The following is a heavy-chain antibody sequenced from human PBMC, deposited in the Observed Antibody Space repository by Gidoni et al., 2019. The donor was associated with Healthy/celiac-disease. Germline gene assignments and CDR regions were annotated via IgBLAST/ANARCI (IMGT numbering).Heavy chain of an antibody. J-gene: IGHJ6*02. CDR3: ARWPDWAYYYGMDV. CDR2: SSSSSSTI. V-gene: IGHV3-48*01. CDR1: GFTFSSYS. D-gene: IGHD3-9*01. Sequence: EVQLVESGGGLVQPGGSLRLSCAASGFTFSSYSMNWVRQAPGKGLEWVSYSSSSSSTIYYADSVKGRFTISRDNAKNSLYLQMNSRRAEDTAVYYCARWPDWAYYYGMDVWGQGTTVTVSS.